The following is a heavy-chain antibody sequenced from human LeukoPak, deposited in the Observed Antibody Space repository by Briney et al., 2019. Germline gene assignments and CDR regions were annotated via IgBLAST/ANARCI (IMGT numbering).Heavy chain of an antibody. CDR1: GNTFTGYY. D-gene: IGHD4-11*01. J-gene: IGHJ4*02. Sequence: ASVKVSCKAPGNTFTGYYMHWVRQAPGQGLEWMGWINPKSGGTKYAQKLQGRVTMTRDTSISTAYLELSGLRSDDTAVYYCARGADYSNYDYWGRGTLVTVSS. V-gene: IGHV1-2*02. CDR2: INPKSGGT. CDR3: ARGADYSNYDY.